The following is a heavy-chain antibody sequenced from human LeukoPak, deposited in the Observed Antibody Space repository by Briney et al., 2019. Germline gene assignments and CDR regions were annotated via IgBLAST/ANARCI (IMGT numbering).Heavy chain of an antibody. Sequence: GGSLRLSCAASGFTLSSYAMSWVRQAPGKGLEWVSAISGSGGSTYYADSVKGRFTISRDNSKNTLYLQMNSLRAEDTAVYYCAKVRGSYDILTGYFDYWGQGTLVTVSS. V-gene: IGHV3-23*01. D-gene: IGHD3-9*01. CDR2: ISGSGGST. J-gene: IGHJ4*02. CDR3: AKVRGSYDILTGYFDY. CDR1: GFTLSSYA.